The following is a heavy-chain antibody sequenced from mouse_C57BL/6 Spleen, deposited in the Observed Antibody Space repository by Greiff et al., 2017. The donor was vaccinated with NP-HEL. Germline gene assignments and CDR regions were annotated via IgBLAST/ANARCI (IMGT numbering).Heavy chain of an antibody. V-gene: IGHV1-62-2*01. CDR1: GYTFTEYT. CDR2: FYPGSGSI. D-gene: IGHD2-3*01. J-gene: IGHJ3*01. Sequence: VQLQQSGAELVKPGASVKLSCKASGYTFTEYTIHWVKQRSGQGIEWIGWFYPGSGSIKYNAKFKDKATLTADKSSSTVYMELSRLTSDASAVYFCARHEGYDGYYVDWFAYWGQGTLVTVSA. CDR3: ARHEGYDGYYVDWFAY.